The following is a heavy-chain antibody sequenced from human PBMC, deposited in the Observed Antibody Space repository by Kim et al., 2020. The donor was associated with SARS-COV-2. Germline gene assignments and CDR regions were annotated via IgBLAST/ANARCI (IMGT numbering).Heavy chain of an antibody. CDR1: GFSFSDYA. CDR3: ARDRLVRRIYGVLWSGPKDYYSYYPRDI. Sequence: GGSLRLSCTASGFSFSDYAMHWVRQAPGKGLEWLAVTSGAGNDQYYADSVKGRFTIFRDNSQNTVFLQVNSLTVEDSGIYYCARDRLVRRIYGVLWSGPKDYYSYYPRDIWGLGTTVSVS. V-gene: IGHV3-30*04. J-gene: IGHJ6*02. CDR2: TSGAGNDQ. D-gene: IGHD3-3*01.